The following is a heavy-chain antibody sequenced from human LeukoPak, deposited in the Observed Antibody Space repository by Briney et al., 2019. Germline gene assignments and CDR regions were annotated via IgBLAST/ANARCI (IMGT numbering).Heavy chain of an antibody. V-gene: IGHV4-59*01. CDR3: ASLTRGTLRFDF. CDR2: IYYSGST. J-gene: IGHJ4*02. Sequence: PSETLSLTCTVSGDSLSSYYWSWIRQPPGKGLEWIGYIYYSGSTNYNPSLKSRVTISVDTSKNQFSLKLSSVTAADTAMYYCASLTRGTLRFDFWGQGTLVTVSS. D-gene: IGHD3-10*01. CDR1: GDSLSSYY.